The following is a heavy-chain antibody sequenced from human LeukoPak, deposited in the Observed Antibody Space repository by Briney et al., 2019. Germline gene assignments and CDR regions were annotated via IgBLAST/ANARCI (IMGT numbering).Heavy chain of an antibody. CDR1: GFTFSSYD. CDR3: AKRRGLELLYYYYMDV. CDR2: ISGSGDST. J-gene: IGHJ6*03. Sequence: GGSLRLSCAASGFTFSSYDMNWVRQAPGKGLEWVSGISGSGDSTYYADSVKGRFTISRDNSKNTLYLQMNSLRAEDTAVYYCAKRRGLELLYYYYMDVWGKGTTVTVSS. D-gene: IGHD1-7*01. V-gene: IGHV3-23*01.